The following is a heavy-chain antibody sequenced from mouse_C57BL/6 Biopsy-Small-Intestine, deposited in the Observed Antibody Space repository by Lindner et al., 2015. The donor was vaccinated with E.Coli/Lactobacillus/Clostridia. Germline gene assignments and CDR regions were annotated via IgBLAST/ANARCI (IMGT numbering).Heavy chain of an antibody. CDR1: GYSFTAYN. CDR3: ARSELFAY. J-gene: IGHJ3*01. CDR2: VDPNYGST. Sequence: VQLQESGAELVKPGAAVKISCKVSGYSFTAYNINWVKQSPGESLEWIGNVDPNYGSTSYNQKFKGKATLTVDKSSSTAYMQLNSLTSEDSAVYFCARSELFAYWGQGTLVTVSA. V-gene: IGHV1-39*01.